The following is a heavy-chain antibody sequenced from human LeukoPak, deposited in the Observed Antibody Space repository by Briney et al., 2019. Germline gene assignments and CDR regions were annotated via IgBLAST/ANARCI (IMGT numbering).Heavy chain of an antibody. CDR3: ARELYSQVELDLYGASTGIADY. D-gene: IGHD2-8*01. CDR2: ISSSGSTI. J-gene: IGHJ4*02. V-gene: IGHV3-48*04. CDR1: GFTFSSYW. Sequence: PGGSLRLSCAASGFTFSSYWMSWVRQAPGKGLEWVSYISSSGSTIYYADSVKGRFTISRDNARNSLYLQMNSLRAEDTAVYYCARELYSQVELDLYGASTGIADYWGQGTLVTVSS.